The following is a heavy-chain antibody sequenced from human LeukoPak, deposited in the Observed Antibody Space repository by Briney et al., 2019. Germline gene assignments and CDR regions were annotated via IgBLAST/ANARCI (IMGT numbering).Heavy chain of an antibody. CDR2: ICKSGSPP. D-gene: IGHD1-26*01. Sequence: GGSLRLSCAASGFSFSDYCMHWFRQAPGEGLVWVSRICKSGSPPDYAASVKGRFTISRDNAKNTVYLQLNSLRVDDTAVYYCVRDLRESDYWGQGTLVTVSS. CDR1: GFSFSDYC. CDR3: VRDLRESDY. J-gene: IGHJ4*02. V-gene: IGHV3-74*01.